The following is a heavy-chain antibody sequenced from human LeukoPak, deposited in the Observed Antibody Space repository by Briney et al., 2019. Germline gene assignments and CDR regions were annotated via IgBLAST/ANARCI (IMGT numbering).Heavy chain of an antibody. Sequence: GASVKVSCKASGYTFTGYYMHWVRQAPGQGLEWMGWINPNSGGTNYAQKFQGRVTMTRDTSISTAYMELSRLRSDDTAVYYCARGLSDYGSGSYSIFDYWGQGTLVTVSS. CDR3: ARGLSDYGSGSYSIFDY. V-gene: IGHV1-2*02. J-gene: IGHJ4*02. CDR2: INPNSGGT. CDR1: GYTFTGYY. D-gene: IGHD3-10*01.